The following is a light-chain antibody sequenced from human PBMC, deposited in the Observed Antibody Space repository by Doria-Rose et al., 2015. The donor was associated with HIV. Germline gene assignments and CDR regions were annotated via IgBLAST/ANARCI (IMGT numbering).Light chain of an antibody. CDR2: AAS. CDR1: QGISSY. J-gene: IGKJ5*01. CDR3: QQYYSYPRA. V-gene: IGKV1-8*01. Sequence: SFSASTGDRVTITCRASQGISSYLAWYQQKPGKAPNLLIYAASTLQSGVPSRFGGSGSGTDFTLTISCLQSEDFATYYSQQYYSYPRAFGQGTRLEIK.